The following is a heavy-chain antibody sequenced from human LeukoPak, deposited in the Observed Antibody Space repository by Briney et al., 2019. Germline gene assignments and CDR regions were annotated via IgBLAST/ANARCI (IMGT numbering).Heavy chain of an antibody. D-gene: IGHD6-13*01. J-gene: IGHJ3*02. CDR2: IYYSGST. CDR3: ARDISAAGTLGAFDI. Sequence: PSETLSLTCTVSGGSISSYYWSWIRQPPGKGLEWIGYIYYSGSTNYNPSLKSRVTISVDTSKNQFSLKLSSVTAADTAVYYCARDISAAGTLGAFDIWGQGTTVTVSS. V-gene: IGHV4-59*01. CDR1: GGSISSYY.